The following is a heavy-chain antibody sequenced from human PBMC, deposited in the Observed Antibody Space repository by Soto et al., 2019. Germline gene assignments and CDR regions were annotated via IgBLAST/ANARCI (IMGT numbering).Heavy chain of an antibody. CDR1: GYTFTSYG. CDR2: ISAYNGNT. V-gene: IGHV1-18*01. Sequence: ASVKVSCKASGYTFTSYGISWVRQAPGQGLEWMGWISAYNGNTNYAQKLQGRVTMTTGTSTSTAYMELRSLRSDDTAVYYCARAINTHKEQRVAGDDYWGQGTLVTVSS. D-gene: IGHD6-6*01. CDR3: ARAINTHKEQRVAGDDY. J-gene: IGHJ4*02.